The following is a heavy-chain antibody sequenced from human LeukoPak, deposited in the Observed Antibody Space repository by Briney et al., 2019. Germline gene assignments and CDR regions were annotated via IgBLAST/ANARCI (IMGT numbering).Heavy chain of an antibody. J-gene: IGHJ4*02. CDR1: GGSISSASYY. CDR2: IYTSGST. D-gene: IGHD6-13*01. CDR3: AKEQQLVLLYY. Sequence: SETLSVTCGGSGGSISSASYYWSWNQQPAGNGLGWNGRIYTSGSTNYNPPLKSRVTTSVDTSKNQLSLKLSCLTAAAPAVLYCAKEQQLVLLYYWGQGALVPVSS. V-gene: IGHV4-61*02.